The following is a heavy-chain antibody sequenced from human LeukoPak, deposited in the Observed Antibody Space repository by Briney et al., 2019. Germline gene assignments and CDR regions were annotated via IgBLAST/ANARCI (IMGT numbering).Heavy chain of an antibody. J-gene: IGHJ4*02. V-gene: IGHV3-23*01. CDR1: GLTFSNYA. CDR3: ARGPFDY. Sequence: RSGGSLRLSCAASGLTFSNYAMSWVRQAPGKGLEWVSGISDSGGSTYYADSVKGRFIISRDNSKNTLYLQMNSLRAEDTAVYYCARGPFDYWGQGTLVTVSS. CDR2: ISDSGGST.